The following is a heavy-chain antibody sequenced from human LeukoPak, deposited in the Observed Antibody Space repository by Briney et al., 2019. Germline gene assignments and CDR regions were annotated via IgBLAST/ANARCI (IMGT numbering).Heavy chain of an antibody. CDR2: ISGSGGST. D-gene: IGHD3-10*01. CDR3: AKAGVYGSGSYPAPYYYGMDV. J-gene: IGHJ6*02. Sequence: GGSLRLSCAASGFTFSSYAMSWVRQAPGKGLEWVSAISGSGGSTYYADSVKGRFTISRDNSKNTLYLQMNSLRAEDTAVYYCAKAGVYGSGSYPAPYYYGMDVWGQGTTVTVSS. CDR1: GFTFSSYA. V-gene: IGHV3-23*01.